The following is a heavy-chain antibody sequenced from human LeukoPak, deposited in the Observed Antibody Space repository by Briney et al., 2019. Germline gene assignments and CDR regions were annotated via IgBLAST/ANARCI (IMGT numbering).Heavy chain of an antibody. D-gene: IGHD2-15*01. Sequence: SETLSLTCTVSGGSISNYYWSWIRQPPGKGLEWIGYIYYSGSTKYNPSLKSRVTISVDTSKNQFSLKLSSVTAADTAVYYCARDLGSGGSWGQGTLVTVSS. J-gene: IGHJ4*02. CDR1: GGSISNYY. CDR2: IYYSGST. V-gene: IGHV4-59*01. CDR3: ARDLGSGGS.